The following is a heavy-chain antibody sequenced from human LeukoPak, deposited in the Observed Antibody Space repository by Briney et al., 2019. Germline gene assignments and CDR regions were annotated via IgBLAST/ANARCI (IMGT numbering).Heavy chain of an antibody. V-gene: IGHV1-18*01. Sequence: ASVKVSCKASGYTFTSYGISWVRQAPGQGLEWMGWINAYNGNTNYAQKLQGRVTMTTDTSTSTAYMELRSLRSDDTAVYYCARDTVVPAAVSFDYWGQGTLVTVSS. CDR2: INAYNGNT. CDR3: ARDTVVPAAVSFDY. J-gene: IGHJ4*02. CDR1: GYTFTSYG. D-gene: IGHD2-2*01.